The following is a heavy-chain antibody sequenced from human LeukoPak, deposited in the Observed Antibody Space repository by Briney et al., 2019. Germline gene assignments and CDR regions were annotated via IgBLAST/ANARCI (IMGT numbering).Heavy chain of an antibody. CDR2: INPNSGGT. D-gene: IGHD2-21*01. Sequence: ASVKVSCKASGYTLTRSYMHWVRQAPAQGLEWMGWINPNSGGTQFAQKFQGRVTMTRDTSISTAYMELDRLRSDDTAVYYCARVLFNSGYDYWGQGTLVTVSS. CDR1: GYTLTRSY. J-gene: IGHJ4*02. V-gene: IGHV1-2*02. CDR3: ARVLFNSGYDY.